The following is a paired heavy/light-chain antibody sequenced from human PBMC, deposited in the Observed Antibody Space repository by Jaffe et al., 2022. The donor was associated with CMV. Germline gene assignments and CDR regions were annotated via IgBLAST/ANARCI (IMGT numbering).Heavy chain of an antibody. CDR3: ARGGSSSSWYFDY. Sequence: QVQLVESGGGVVQPGRSLRLSCAASGFTFSSYGMHWVRQAPGKGLEWVAIIWYDGSNKYYVDSVKGRFTISRDNSKNTLYLQVNSLRAEDTAVYFCARGGSSSSWYFDYWGQGTLVTVSS. CDR2: IWYDGSNK. J-gene: IGHJ4*02. CDR1: GFTFSSYG. D-gene: IGHD6-13*01. V-gene: IGHV3-33*01.
Light chain of an antibody. CDR2: AAS. Sequence: DIQMTQSPSSLSASVGDRVTITCRASQDISNFLAWYQQKPGKAPKVLLYAASRLESGVPSRFSGSGSGTDYTLTISSLQPEDFATYYCQQYYSIPPLTFGGGTKVEIK. J-gene: IGKJ4*01. CDR3: QQYYSIPPLT. CDR1: QDISNF. V-gene: IGKV1-NL1*01.